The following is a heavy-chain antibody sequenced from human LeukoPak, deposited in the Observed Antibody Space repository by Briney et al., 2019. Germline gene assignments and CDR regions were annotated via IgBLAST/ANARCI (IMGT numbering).Heavy chain of an antibody. J-gene: IGHJ6*03. V-gene: IGHV1-69*05. Sequence: ASVKVSCKASGGTFSSYAISWVRQAPGQGLEGMGGINPFFGTANYAQKFQGRVTITTDESTSTAYMELSSLRSEDTAVYYCARALDSYPPWGYYYYYMDAWGKGTTVTVSS. D-gene: IGHD3-16*01. CDR1: GGTFSSYA. CDR2: INPFFGTA. CDR3: ARALDSYPPWGYYYYYMDA.